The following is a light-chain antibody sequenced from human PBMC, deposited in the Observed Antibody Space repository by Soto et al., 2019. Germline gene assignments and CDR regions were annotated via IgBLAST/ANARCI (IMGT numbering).Light chain of an antibody. Sequence: EIVMTQSPVTLSVSPGERATLSCRASQSVNSNLAWYQQKPGQAPRLLIYGASTMATGIPDRCSGSGSGTEFTLTISSLQSEDIAVYYCQQSNNWPPYTFGQGTKLEIK. CDR3: QQSNNWPPYT. V-gene: IGKV3-15*01. J-gene: IGKJ2*01. CDR2: GAS. CDR1: QSVNSN.